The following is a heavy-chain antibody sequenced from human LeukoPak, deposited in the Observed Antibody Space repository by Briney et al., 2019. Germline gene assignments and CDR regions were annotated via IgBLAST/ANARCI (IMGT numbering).Heavy chain of an antibody. CDR1: GFTFSSYS. CDR2: ISSSSSTI. V-gene: IGHV3-48*01. D-gene: IGHD2-2*01. CDR3: ARDRYCSSTSCYQYYFDY. J-gene: IGHJ4*02. Sequence: GGSLRLSCAASGFTFSSYSMNWVRQAPGKGLEWVSYISSSSSTIYYADSVKGRFTISRDNAKNSLYLQMNSLRAEDTAVYYCARDRYCSSTSCYQYYFDYWGREPWSPSPQ.